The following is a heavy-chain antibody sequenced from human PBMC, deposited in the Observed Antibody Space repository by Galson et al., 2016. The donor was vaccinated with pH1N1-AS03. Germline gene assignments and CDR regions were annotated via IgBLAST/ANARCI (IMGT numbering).Heavy chain of an antibody. CDR3: ARAGTLLHYFDY. CDR2: ITPVFGTT. J-gene: IGHJ4*02. V-gene: IGHV1-69*06. D-gene: IGHD2/OR15-2a*01. Sequence: SVKVSCKASGGTLSNSGISWVRQAPGQGLERMGRITPVFGTTNYAQKFQDRVSITADKSTSTAYMELSSLRSEDTAVYYCARAGTLLHYFDYWGQGTLVTVSS. CDR1: GGTLSNSG.